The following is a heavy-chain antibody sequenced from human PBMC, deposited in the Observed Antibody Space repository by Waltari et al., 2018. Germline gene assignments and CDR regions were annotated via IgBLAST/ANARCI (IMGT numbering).Heavy chain of an antibody. CDR3: ARAYSSGSGPGGP. J-gene: IGHJ5*02. Sequence: EVQLVESGGGLVQPGGSLRLSCAASGFTFSSYWLHWVRQAPGKGLVWVSGINSDGSSTSYADSVKGRFTSSRDNAKNTVYLQMNSLRAEDTAVYYCARAYSSGSGPGGPWGQGTLVTVSS. CDR1: GFTFSSYW. CDR2: INSDGSST. D-gene: IGHD3-10*01. V-gene: IGHV3-74*01.